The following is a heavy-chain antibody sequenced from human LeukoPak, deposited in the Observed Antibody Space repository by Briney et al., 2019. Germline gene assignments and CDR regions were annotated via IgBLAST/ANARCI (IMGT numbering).Heavy chain of an antibody. Sequence: SETLSLTCAVYGGSISSSSYYWGWIRQPPGKGLEWIGSIYYSGSTYYNPSLKSRVTISVDTSKNQFSLKLSSVTAADTAVYYCARFPHPVSALIDYWGQGTLVTVSS. CDR1: GGSISSSSYY. J-gene: IGHJ4*02. CDR3: ARFPHPVSALIDY. CDR2: IYYSGST. V-gene: IGHV4-39*01.